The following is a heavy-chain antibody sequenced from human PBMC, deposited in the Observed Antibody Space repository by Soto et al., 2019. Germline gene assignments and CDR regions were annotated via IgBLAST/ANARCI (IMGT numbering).Heavy chain of an antibody. Sequence: GGSLRLSCAASGFTFSSYAMHWVRQAPGKGLEWVAVISYDGSNKYYADSVKGRFTISRDNSKNTLYLQMNSLRAEDTAVYYCVRGVINRHYYGMDVWGQGTTVTVSS. CDR3: VRGVINRHYYGMDV. J-gene: IGHJ6*02. CDR1: GFTFSSYA. V-gene: IGHV3-30-3*01. CDR2: ISYDGSNK. D-gene: IGHD3-10*01.